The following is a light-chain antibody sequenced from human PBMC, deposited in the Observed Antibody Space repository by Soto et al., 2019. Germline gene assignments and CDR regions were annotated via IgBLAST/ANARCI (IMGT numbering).Light chain of an antibody. J-gene: IGKJ1*01. Sequence: EIVLTQSPDTLSLSPGERATLSCRASHTVTSNYLAWYQQKPGQAPRLLIYGASSRATDIPDRFSGSGSGTYFTLTISRLETEDFAVYYCQQYGGSPRTFGQGTKVEIK. V-gene: IGKV3-20*01. CDR3: QQYGGSPRT. CDR1: HTVTSNY. CDR2: GAS.